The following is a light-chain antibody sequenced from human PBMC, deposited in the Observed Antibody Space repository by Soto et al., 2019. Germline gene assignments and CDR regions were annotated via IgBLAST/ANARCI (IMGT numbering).Light chain of an antibody. V-gene: IGKV3D-15*01. J-gene: IGKJ4*01. Sequence: EIVIRQCPATLSVPPGGGATLSCGASQSVSSKLAWYRQKPGQAPRLLIYGASNRATGIPDRFSGSGSGTAFTLTISSLQPEDFATYYCQQVNVYPSTFGGGTKVDIK. CDR2: GAS. CDR1: QSVSSK. CDR3: QQVNVYPST.